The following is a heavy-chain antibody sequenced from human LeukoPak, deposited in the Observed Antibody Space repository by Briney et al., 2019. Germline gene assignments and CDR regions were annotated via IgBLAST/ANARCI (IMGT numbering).Heavy chain of an antibody. CDR2: SIPMYDAA. J-gene: IGHJ4*02. CDR3: ASTYGGYDFFDY. V-gene: IGHV1-69*01. CDR1: GGPFGRYA. Sequence: APVQVSCKASGGPFGRYAISWVRQAPGQGLEWMGASIPMYDAANYAQKLQGRLTITADESTSTAYMEVSSLRSEDTAVYYCASTYGGYDFFDYWGQGILVTVSS. D-gene: IGHD5-12*01.